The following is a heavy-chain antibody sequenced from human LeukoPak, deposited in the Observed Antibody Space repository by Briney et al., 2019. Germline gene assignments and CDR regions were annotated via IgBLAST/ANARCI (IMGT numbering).Heavy chain of an antibody. CDR3: AKGHTTTFGVVIRNYYYMDV. J-gene: IGHJ6*03. D-gene: IGHD3-3*01. Sequence: SGGSLRLSCAASGFTFSSYWMHWVRQAPGKGLVWVSRINSDGSSTSYADSVKGRFTISRDNAKNTLYLQMNSLRAEDTAVYYCAKGHTTTFGVVIRNYYYMDVWGKGTTVTVS. V-gene: IGHV3-74*01. CDR2: INSDGSST. CDR1: GFTFSSYW.